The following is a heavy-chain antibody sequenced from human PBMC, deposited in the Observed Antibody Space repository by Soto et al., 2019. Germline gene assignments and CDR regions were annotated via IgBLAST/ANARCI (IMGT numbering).Heavy chain of an antibody. J-gene: IGHJ5*02. CDR2: IYYSGST. D-gene: IGHD3-10*01. Sequence: SETLSLTCTVSGGSISSYYWSWIWLPPGKGLEWIGYIYYSGSTNYNPSLKSRVTISVDTSKNQFSLKLSSVTAADTAVYYCARGDSSGSYPNARSWFDPWGQGTLVTVSS. CDR3: ARGDSSGSYPNARSWFDP. CDR1: GGSISSYY. V-gene: IGHV4-59*01.